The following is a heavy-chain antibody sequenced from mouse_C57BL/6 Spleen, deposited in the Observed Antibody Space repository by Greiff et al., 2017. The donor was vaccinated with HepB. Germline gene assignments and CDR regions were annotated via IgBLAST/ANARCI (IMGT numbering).Heavy chain of an antibody. D-gene: IGHD2-5*01. CDR3: TTGYYSNHWYFDV. V-gene: IGHV14-1*01. J-gene: IGHJ1*03. Sequence: VQLKQSGAELVRPGASVKLSCTASGFNIKDYYMHWVKQRPEQGLEWIGRIDPEDGDTEYAPKFQGKATMTADTSSNTAYLQLSSLTSEDTAVYYCTTGYYSNHWYFDVWGTGTTVTVSS. CDR1: GFNIKDYY. CDR2: IDPEDGDT.